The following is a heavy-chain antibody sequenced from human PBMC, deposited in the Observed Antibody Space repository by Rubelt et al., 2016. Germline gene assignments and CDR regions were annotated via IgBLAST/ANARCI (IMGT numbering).Heavy chain of an antibody. CDR3: ARTYYYDSSGRTHQYYFDY. CDR1: GASITTHY. J-gene: IGHJ4*02. Sequence: QVQLQESGPGLVKPSETLSLTCSVSGASITTHYWSWVRQFPGKGLEWLVYGHYSGSTNYNPSLKSRLIMSVDKSKNQFSPRLGSVTAADTAVYYCARTYYYDSSGRTHQYYFDYWGQGTLVTVSS. CDR2: GHYSGST. V-gene: IGHV4-59*11. D-gene: IGHD3-22*01.